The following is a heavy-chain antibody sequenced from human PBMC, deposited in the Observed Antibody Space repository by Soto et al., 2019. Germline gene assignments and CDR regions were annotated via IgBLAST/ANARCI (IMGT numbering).Heavy chain of an antibody. V-gene: IGHV3-11*01. J-gene: IGHJ4*02. CDR2: ISTTGSTI. CDR3: ARRSQLDY. Sequence: QVQLVESGGSLVKPGGSLRLSCAASGFTFSDYNMNWIRQAPGKGLEWVSYISTTGSTIYYADSVKGRFTLSRDNTKYSLYLQMDSLRAEDTAVYCCARRSQLDYWGRGTLVTVSS. CDR1: GFTFSDYN.